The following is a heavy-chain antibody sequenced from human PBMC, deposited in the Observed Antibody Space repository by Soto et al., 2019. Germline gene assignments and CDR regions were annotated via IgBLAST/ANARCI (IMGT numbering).Heavy chain of an antibody. V-gene: IGHV3-15*01. Sequence: LRLSCAASGFTFSNPWMSWVRQAPGKGLEWVGRIKSKTDGGTTGYAAPVKGRFTISRDDSKNTLYLQMNSLKTEDTAVYYCTTDGGIVVVPARYYYYGMDVWGQGTTVTVSS. CDR2: IKSKTDGGTT. CDR1: GFTFSNPW. D-gene: IGHD2-2*01. J-gene: IGHJ6*02. CDR3: TTDGGIVVVPARYYYYGMDV.